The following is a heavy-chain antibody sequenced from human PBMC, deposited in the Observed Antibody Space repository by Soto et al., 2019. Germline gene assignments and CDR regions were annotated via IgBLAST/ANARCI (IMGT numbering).Heavy chain of an antibody. D-gene: IGHD2-8*01. Sequence: QVQLVQSGAEVKKPGASVKVSCKASGYTFTSYGISWVRQAPGQGLEWMGWISAYNGNTNYAQKLQGRVTMTTDTSTSTAYMELRRLRSDDTAVYYCARDRRSMMLAYGMDVWGQGTTVTVSS. V-gene: IGHV1-18*01. CDR2: ISAYNGNT. J-gene: IGHJ6*02. CDR1: GYTFTSYG. CDR3: ARDRRSMMLAYGMDV.